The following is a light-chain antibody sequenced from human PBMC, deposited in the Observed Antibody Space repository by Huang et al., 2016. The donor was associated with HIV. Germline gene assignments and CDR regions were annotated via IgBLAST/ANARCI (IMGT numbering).Light chain of an antibody. CDR3: QQGYTTSWT. Sequence: DIQMTQSPSSLSASVGDRVTIPCRASQSITTYLNWYQQKPGKAPTLLIYATDSLHSGVPYRFSGRGSGTEFTLTISSLQPDDFATYYCQQGYTTSWTFGPGTKVE. J-gene: IGKJ1*01. CDR2: ATD. CDR1: QSITTY. V-gene: IGKV1-39*01.